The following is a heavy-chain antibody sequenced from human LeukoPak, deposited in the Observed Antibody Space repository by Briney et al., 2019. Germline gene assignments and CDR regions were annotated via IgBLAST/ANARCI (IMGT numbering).Heavy chain of an antibody. CDR3: ARERGGLMVVTPEDWFDP. D-gene: IGHD4-23*01. V-gene: IGHV1-2*06. J-gene: IGHJ5*02. Sequence: ASVKVSCKASGYTFTGYYMHWVRQAPGQGLEWMGRINPNSGGTNYAQKFQGRVTMTRDTSISTAYMGLSRLRSDDTAVYYCARERGGLMVVTPEDWFDPWGQGTLVTVSS. CDR1: GYTFTGYY. CDR2: INPNSGGT.